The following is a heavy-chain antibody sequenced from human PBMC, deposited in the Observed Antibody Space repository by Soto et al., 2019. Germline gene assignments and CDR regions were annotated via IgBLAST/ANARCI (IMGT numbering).Heavy chain of an antibody. CDR1: GFTFDDYA. D-gene: IGHD6-6*01. V-gene: IGHV3-9*01. CDR2: LSWNSGSI. J-gene: IGHJ4*02. Sequence: EVQLVESGGGLVQPGRSLRLSCAASGFTFDDYAMHWVRQAPGKGLEWVSGLSWNSGSIGYADSVKGRFTISRDNAKNSLYLQMNSLRAEDTALYYCAKDMLPYSSSSRSDYWGQGTLVTVSS. CDR3: AKDMLPYSSSSRSDY.